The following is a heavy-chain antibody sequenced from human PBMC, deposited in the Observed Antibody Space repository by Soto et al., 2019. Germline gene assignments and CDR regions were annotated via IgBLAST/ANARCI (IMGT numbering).Heavy chain of an antibody. CDR1: GFTFTNYA. CDR2: SGGVGGGT. CDR3: AKGGSSGSGYFWGVDF. V-gene: IGHV3-23*01. J-gene: IGHJ4*02. Sequence: GGSLRLSCAASGFTFTNYAMSWVRQAPGKGLEWISSSGGVGGGTYYADSVKGRFTLSRDNSKNTLYLQMHSLRADDTAVYYCAKGGSSGSGYFWGVDFWSQGTLVTVSS. D-gene: IGHD3-22*01.